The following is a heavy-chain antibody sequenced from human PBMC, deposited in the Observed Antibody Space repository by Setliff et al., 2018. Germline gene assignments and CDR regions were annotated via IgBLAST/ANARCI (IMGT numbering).Heavy chain of an antibody. CDR1: GGSISVYY. CDR3: ARYYDSSGYYSNHFDY. V-gene: IGHV4-59*01. CDR2: ISSGST. Sequence: SETLSLTCTVSGGSISVYYWTWFRQPPGKGLEWIGYISSGSTNYNPSLKSRVTISVDPSKNQFSLRVTSVTAADTAVYYCARYYDSSGYYSNHFDYWGQGTLVTVSS. D-gene: IGHD3-22*01. J-gene: IGHJ4*02.